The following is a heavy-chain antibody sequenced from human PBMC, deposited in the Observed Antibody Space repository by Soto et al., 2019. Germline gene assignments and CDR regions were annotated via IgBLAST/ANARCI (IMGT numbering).Heavy chain of an antibody. V-gene: IGHV1-69*12. CDR3: AGGNQRWLQLWYFDL. CDR2: IIPIFGTA. J-gene: IGHJ2*01. D-gene: IGHD5-12*01. Sequence: QVQLVQSGAEVKKPGSSVTVSCKASGGTFSSYAISWVRQAPGQGLEWMGGIIPIFGTANYAQKFQGRVTITADESQSTAYMELGSLGSEDTAVYYWAGGNQRWLQLWYFDLWGRGTLVTFSS. CDR1: GGTFSSYA.